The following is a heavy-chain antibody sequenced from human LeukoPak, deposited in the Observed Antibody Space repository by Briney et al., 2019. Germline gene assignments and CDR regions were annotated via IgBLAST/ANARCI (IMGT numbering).Heavy chain of an antibody. CDR1: GYTFTGYY. D-gene: IGHD3-22*01. V-gene: IGHV1-2*02. J-gene: IGHJ4*02. Sequence: ASVKVSCKASGYTFTGYYMHWARQAPGQGLEWMGWINPNSGGTNYAQKFQGRVTMTRDTSISTAYMELSRLRSDDTAVYYCARDFTGYYYDSIPDYWGQGTLVTVSS. CDR2: INPNSGGT. CDR3: ARDFTGYYYDSIPDY.